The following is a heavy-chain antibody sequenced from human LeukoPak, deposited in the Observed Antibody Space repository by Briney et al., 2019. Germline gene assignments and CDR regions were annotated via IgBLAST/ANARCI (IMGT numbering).Heavy chain of an antibody. Sequence: GASVKVSCKASGYTFTSFGITWVRQAPGQGLEWMGWISAYNSNTNYAQKLQGRVTMTTDTSTNTAYMELRSLRSDDTAVYYCARYSSASYYYGMDVWGQGTTVTVSS. V-gene: IGHV1-18*01. D-gene: IGHD6-19*01. CDR1: GYTFTSFG. CDR3: ARYSSASYYYGMDV. J-gene: IGHJ6*02. CDR2: ISAYNSNT.